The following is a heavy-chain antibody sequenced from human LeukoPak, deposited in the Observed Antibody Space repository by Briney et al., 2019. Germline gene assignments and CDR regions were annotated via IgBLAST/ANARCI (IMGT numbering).Heavy chain of an antibody. CDR1: GFTFSSYA. Sequence: GGSLRLSCAASGFTFSSYAMSWVRQAPGKGLEWVSAISGSGGSTFYADSVKGRFTISRDNFKNTLYLQMNSLRAEDTAVYYCAKDRRIVGATHTPDAFDIWGQGTMVTVSS. CDR3: AKDRRIVGATHTPDAFDI. CDR2: ISGSGGST. V-gene: IGHV3-23*01. D-gene: IGHD1-26*01. J-gene: IGHJ3*02.